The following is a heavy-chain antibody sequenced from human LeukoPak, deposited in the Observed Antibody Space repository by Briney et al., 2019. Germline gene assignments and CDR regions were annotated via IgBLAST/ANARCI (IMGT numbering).Heavy chain of an antibody. Sequence: KPGGSLRLSCAASGFTFSDYYMSWIRQAPGKGLEWVSHINSGGTFTNYADSVKGRFTISRDNAKNSLLLQMNSLRAEDTAVYYCARGVREVPYYFGYWGQGTLVTVSS. V-gene: IGHV3-11*05. CDR2: INSGGTFT. D-gene: IGHD3-10*01. J-gene: IGHJ4*02. CDR1: GFTFSDYY. CDR3: ARGVREVPYYFGY.